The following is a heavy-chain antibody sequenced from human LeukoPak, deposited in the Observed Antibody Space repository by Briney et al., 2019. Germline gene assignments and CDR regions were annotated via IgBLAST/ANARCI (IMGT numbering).Heavy chain of an antibody. D-gene: IGHD1-26*01. CDR3: STSRGTSYYFDY. CDR1: GGSIISSSYY. J-gene: IGHJ4*02. V-gene: IGHV4-39*01. Sequence: SKTLSRTCTVSGGSIISSSYYCGWIRQPPGKGLEWIGTIYYSGSTYYSPSLKSRVTISVDTSNNQFSLKLSSVTAADTALYYCSTSRGTSYYFDYWGLGTLVTVSS. CDR2: IYYSGST.